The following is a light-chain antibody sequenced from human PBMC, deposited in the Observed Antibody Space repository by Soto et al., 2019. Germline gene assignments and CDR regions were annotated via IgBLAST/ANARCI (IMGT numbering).Light chain of an antibody. CDR3: LQEYNYPLT. J-gene: IGKJ4*01. V-gene: IGKV1-5*01. CDR2: AES. Sequence: DILMTHSLPMLSASVGDGVTITCPASQSISSWLAWYQQKPGEAPKLLIYAESTLQTGVPSRFSGSGSGTDFTLTIRSLQPEDFASYYCLQEYNYPLTCGGGNKVAIK. CDR1: QSISSW.